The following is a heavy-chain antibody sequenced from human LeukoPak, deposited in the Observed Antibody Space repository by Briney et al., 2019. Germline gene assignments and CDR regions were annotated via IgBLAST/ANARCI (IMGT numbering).Heavy chain of an antibody. CDR3: ARVPGPNWFDP. CDR1: GYSISSGYY. J-gene: IGHJ5*02. V-gene: IGHV4-38-2*02. CDR2: IYQSGST. Sequence: SETLSLTCTVSGYSISSGYYWGWIRQPPGKGLEWIGSIYQSGSTYCNPSLKSRVTISVDTSKNQFSLKVSSVTAADTAVYYCARVPGPNWFDPWGQGTLVTVSS.